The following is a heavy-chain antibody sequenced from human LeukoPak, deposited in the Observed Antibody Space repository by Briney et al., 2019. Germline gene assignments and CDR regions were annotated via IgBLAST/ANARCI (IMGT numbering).Heavy chain of an antibody. V-gene: IGHV4-34*09. Sequence: SETLSLTCAVYGGSFSGYYWSWIRQPPGKGLEWIGEINHSGSTYYNPSLKSRVTISVDTSKNQFSLKLSSVTAADTAVYYCARGCASGSCPFDYWGQGTLVTASS. CDR1: GGSFSGYY. CDR3: ARGCASGSCPFDY. J-gene: IGHJ4*02. D-gene: IGHD3-10*01. CDR2: INHSGST.